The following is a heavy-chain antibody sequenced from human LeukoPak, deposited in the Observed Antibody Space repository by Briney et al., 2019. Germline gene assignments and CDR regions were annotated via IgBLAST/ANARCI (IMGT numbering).Heavy chain of an antibody. J-gene: IGHJ4*02. CDR1: GFTFSDYA. V-gene: IGHV3-23*01. Sequence: GGSLRLSCTASGFTFSDYAMTWVRQAPGKGLEWVSAISGSGGSTYYADSVKGRFTTSRDNSKNTLYLQMNSLRAEDTAVYYCAKGSDIVVVPAAIVWGQGTLVTVSS. CDR2: ISGSGGST. D-gene: IGHD2-2*02. CDR3: AKGSDIVVVPAAIV.